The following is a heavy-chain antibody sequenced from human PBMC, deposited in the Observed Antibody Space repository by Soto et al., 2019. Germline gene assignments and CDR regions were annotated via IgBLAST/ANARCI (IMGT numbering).Heavy chain of an antibody. Sequence: QVQLVQSGAEVQKPGASMKISCKASGYTFPTYYIHWVRQAPGQGLEWMGVINPHDDTKAYAPKFQGTVTMTRDTSTSTVYMDLRNLRADDTAVFYCARAVGWQPDAFDMWGQGTLVTVSS. CDR3: ARAVGWQPDAFDM. CDR2: INPHDDTK. V-gene: IGHV1-46*01. J-gene: IGHJ3*02. D-gene: IGHD2-15*01. CDR1: GYTFPTYY.